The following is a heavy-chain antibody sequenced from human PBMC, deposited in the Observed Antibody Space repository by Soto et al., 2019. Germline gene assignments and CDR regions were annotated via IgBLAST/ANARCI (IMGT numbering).Heavy chain of an antibody. CDR1: GFTFSSYA. Sequence: QVQLVESGGGVVQPGRSLRLSCAASGFTFSSYAMHWVRQAPGKGLEWVAIISYDASNKYYAASVKGRFTISRDNCKNTLYLQMNSLRGEDTAVYYCARGYSSSAAALDYWGQGPLVTVST. J-gene: IGHJ4*02. CDR3: ARGYSSSAAALDY. V-gene: IGHV3-30-3*01. CDR2: ISYDASNK. D-gene: IGHD2-2*01.